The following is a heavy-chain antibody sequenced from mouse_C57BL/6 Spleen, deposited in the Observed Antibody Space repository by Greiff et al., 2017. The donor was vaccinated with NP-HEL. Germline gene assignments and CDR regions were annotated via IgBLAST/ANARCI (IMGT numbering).Heavy chain of an antibody. V-gene: IGHV1-82*01. D-gene: IGHD3-2*01. Sequence: QVQLKESGPELVKPGASVKISCKASGYAFSSSWMNWVKQRPGKGLEWIGRIYPGDGDTNYNGKFKGKATLTADKSSSTAYMQLSSLTSEDSAVYFCARCLDSSSAMDYWGQGTSVTVSS. CDR3: ARCLDSSSAMDY. CDR2: IYPGDGDT. J-gene: IGHJ4*01. CDR1: GYAFSSSW.